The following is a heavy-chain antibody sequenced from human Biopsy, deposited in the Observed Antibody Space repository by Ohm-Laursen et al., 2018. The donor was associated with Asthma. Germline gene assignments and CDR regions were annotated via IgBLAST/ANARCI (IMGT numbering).Heavy chain of an antibody. Sequence: SDTLSLTCSVSGGAIRTSGYYWGWIRQPPGKGLEWIGSMYYSGSAYYNPSLESRVTISVDTSKNQFSLKLSSVTAADTAVYFCARHQEAASYHYDGSIAYWDQGIPVTVSS. CDR1: GGAIRTSGYY. CDR3: ARHQEAASYHYDGSIAY. D-gene: IGHD3-22*01. J-gene: IGHJ4*02. V-gene: IGHV4-39*01. CDR2: MYYSGSA.